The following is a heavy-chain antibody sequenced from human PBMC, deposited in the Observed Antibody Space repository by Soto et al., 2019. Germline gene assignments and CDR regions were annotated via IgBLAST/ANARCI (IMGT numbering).Heavy chain of an antibody. Sequence: SETLSLTCAVYGGAFSGYYWSWIRQPPGKGLEWIGEINHSGSTNYNPSLKSRVTISVDTSKNQFSLKLSSVTAADTAVYYCARYRRGRTMVRGVMTYYYYGMDVWGQGTTVT. CDR1: GGAFSGYY. V-gene: IGHV4-34*01. D-gene: IGHD3-10*01. CDR2: INHSGST. J-gene: IGHJ6*02. CDR3: ARYRRGRTMVRGVMTYYYYGMDV.